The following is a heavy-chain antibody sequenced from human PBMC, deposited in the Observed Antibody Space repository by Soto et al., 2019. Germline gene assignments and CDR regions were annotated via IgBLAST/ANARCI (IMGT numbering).Heavy chain of an antibody. J-gene: IGHJ6*02. CDR1: GYTFTDYY. CDR3: AKDPNFVVVPAATGGMDV. V-gene: IGHV1-2*02. Sequence: ASVTVSCKASGYTFTDYYMHWVRQAPGQGLEWMGWINPKSGGTKYAQQFQGGVTMTRDTSISTAYMELSRLRSDDTAVYYCAKDPNFVVVPAATGGMDVWGQGTTVTVSS. D-gene: IGHD2-2*01. CDR2: INPKSGGT.